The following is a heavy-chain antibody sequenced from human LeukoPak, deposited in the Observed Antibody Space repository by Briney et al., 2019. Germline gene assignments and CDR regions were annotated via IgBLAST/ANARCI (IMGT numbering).Heavy chain of an antibody. CDR2: SWYDGSHK. CDR3: ARVKTSGWIDAFDI. J-gene: IGHJ3*02. D-gene: IGHD6-19*01. V-gene: IGHV3-33*01. Sequence: SLSLFCAASGFTFRTYGMHWVRQAPGKGLEGVALSWYDGSHKYYADPVKGRFTSSRDNSKNTLYLQMNRLRAEDTAVYYCARVKTSGWIDAFDISGQGTMVTVSS. CDR1: GFTFRTYG.